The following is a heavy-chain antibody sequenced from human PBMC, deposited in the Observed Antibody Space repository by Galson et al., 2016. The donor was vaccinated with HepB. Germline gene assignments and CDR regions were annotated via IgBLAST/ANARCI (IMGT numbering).Heavy chain of an antibody. CDR2: IYYDGNGK. CDR1: GFTFSNAW. V-gene: IGHV3-33*08. Sequence: SLRLSCAASGFTFSNAWMSWVRQAPGKGLEWMALIYYDGNGKYYADSVRGRFTISRDNSKNTLYLQMNSLRAEDTAVYFCARADFGWPFDSWGLGTLVTVSS. J-gene: IGHJ4*02. CDR3: ARADFGWPFDS. D-gene: IGHD3-16*01.